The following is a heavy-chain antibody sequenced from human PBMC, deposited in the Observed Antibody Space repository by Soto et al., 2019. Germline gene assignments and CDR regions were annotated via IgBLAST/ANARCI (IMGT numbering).Heavy chain of an antibody. V-gene: IGHV3-23*01. Sequence: GGSLRLSCAASGFTFSSYAMSWVRQAPGKGLEWVSAISGSGGSTYYADSVKGRFTISRDNSKNTLYLQMNSLRAEDTAVYYCVNFGAAKNFYYYYGMDVWGQGTTVTVSS. J-gene: IGHJ6*02. CDR3: VNFGAAKNFYYYYGMDV. CDR1: GFTFSSYA. D-gene: IGHD2-15*01. CDR2: ISGSGGST.